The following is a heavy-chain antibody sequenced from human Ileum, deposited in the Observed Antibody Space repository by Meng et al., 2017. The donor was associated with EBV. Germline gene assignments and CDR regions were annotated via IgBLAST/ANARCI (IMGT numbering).Heavy chain of an antibody. J-gene: IGHJ4*02. CDR2: INTDNGET. CDR1: GYTFTRYP. D-gene: IGHD3/OR15-3a*01. Sequence: DRLVQSGAEVKKPGASVKLSCKASGYTFTRYPIHWVRQAPGQRPEWMGWINTDNGETEFSQKFQGRVTITRDTSATTAYMELISLRSEDTAVYYCASRPGFNIGPFDFWGQGTLVTVSS. CDR3: ASRPGFNIGPFDF. V-gene: IGHV1-3*04.